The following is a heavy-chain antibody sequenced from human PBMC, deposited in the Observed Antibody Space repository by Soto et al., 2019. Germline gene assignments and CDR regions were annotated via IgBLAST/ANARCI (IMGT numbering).Heavy chain of an antibody. Sequence: PSETLSLTCAVYSESFSKYYWNWIRQSPGKGLEWIGEINQSGSTNYNPSLKSRVTISIDTSKNQFSLKLNSVTAADTAMYYCARGYYYDSGSSSPYWGQGTLVTVSS. CDR2: INQSGST. V-gene: IGHV4-34*01. D-gene: IGHD3-10*01. CDR1: SESFSKYY. J-gene: IGHJ4*02. CDR3: ARGYYYDSGSSSPY.